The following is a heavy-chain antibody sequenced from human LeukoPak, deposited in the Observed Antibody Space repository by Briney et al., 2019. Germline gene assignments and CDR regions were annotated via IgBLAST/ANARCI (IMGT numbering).Heavy chain of an antibody. Sequence: SETLSLTCTVSGGTINEDYWRWIRQPAGKGLEWNGHVYSTGSTNYNPSFKSRVTMSVDMSKNQFSLKLTSVTDADTAVYYCARGGWLPPDFWGRGTLVIVSS. CDR3: ARGGWLPPDF. J-gene: IGHJ4*02. D-gene: IGHD3-22*01. CDR2: VYSTGST. CDR1: GGTINEDY. V-gene: IGHV4-4*07.